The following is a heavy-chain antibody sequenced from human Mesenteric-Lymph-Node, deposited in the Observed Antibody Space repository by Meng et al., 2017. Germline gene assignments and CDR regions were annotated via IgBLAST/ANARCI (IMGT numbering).Heavy chain of an antibody. Sequence: SETLSLTCAVSGYSISSGYYWGWIRQSPGEGLEWLGSINHSGSTYYNAALESRVPISVDTSKNQFSLKVNSVTAADTAVYYFARDAQDPSSGWYSATKYHFDYWGQGTLVTVSS. V-gene: IGHV4-38-2*02. CDR3: ARDAQDPSSGWYSATKYHFDY. CDR2: INHSGST. J-gene: IGHJ4*02. D-gene: IGHD6-19*01. CDR1: GYSISSGYY.